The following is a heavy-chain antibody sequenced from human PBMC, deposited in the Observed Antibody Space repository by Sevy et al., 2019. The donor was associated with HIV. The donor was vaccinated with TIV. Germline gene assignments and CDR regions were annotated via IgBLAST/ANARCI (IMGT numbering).Heavy chain of an antibody. J-gene: IGHJ6*02. CDR1: GYTFTGYD. CDR3: ARADLDSDTFFYYYGLDL. V-gene: IGHV1-8*02. CDR2: TNPDSGKR. D-gene: IGHD3-22*01. Sequence: ASVKVSCKASGYTFTGYDINWVRQATGQGLEWMGWTNPDSGKRGYAPQFRGRVTLTTNTSTTTAYMELRSLRSEDSAVYFAARADLDSDTFFYYYGLDLWGQGTTVTVSS.